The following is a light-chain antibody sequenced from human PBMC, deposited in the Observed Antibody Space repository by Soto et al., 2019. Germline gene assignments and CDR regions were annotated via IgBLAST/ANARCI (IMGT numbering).Light chain of an antibody. V-gene: IGKV3-20*01. J-gene: IGKJ1*01. CDR2: DAS. Sequence: EIVLTQSPGTLSLSPGERATLSCRASQSVYSSHLAWYRQKPGQVPRLLIYDASSRATGIPDRFGGSGSGTDFTLTIGRLEPEDFAVYYCQQYSSSPWTFGQGTKVDIK. CDR1: QSVYSSH. CDR3: QQYSSSPWT.